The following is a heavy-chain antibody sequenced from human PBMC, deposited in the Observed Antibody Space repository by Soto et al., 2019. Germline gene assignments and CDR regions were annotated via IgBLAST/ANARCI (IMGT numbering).Heavy chain of an antibody. Sequence: GASVKVSCKASGYTFTSYGISWVRQAPGQGLEWMGWISAYNGNTNYAQKLQGRVTMTTDTSTSTAYMELRSLRSDDTTVYYCARDPNYDILTGYYVDWFDPWGQGTLVTVSS. CDR3: ARDPNYDILTGYYVDWFDP. J-gene: IGHJ5*02. D-gene: IGHD3-9*01. CDR1: GYTFTSYG. CDR2: ISAYNGNT. V-gene: IGHV1-18*01.